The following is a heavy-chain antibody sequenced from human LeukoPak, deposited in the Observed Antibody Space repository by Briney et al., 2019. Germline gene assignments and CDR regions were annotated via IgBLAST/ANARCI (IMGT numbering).Heavy chain of an antibody. J-gene: IGHJ5*02. CDR1: GFTISTYS. D-gene: IGHD3-10*01. Sequence: GGSLRLSCAASGFTISTYSMNWVRQAPGKGLECVSYISSSSTTKYYADSVKGRFTVSRDNAKNSLYLQMNSLRAEDTAVYYCARDSGTTGEVKFDPWGQGTLVTVSS. CDR2: ISSSSTTK. V-gene: IGHV3-48*01. CDR3: ARDSGTTGEVKFDP.